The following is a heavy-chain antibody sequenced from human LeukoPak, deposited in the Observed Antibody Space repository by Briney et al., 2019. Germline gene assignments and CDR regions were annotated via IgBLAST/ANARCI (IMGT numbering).Heavy chain of an antibody. V-gene: IGHV3-30*18. D-gene: IGHD1-26*01. CDR1: GFTFSSYG. CDR2: ISYDGSNK. J-gene: IGHJ4*02. CDR3: AKELVVGASRGNFDY. Sequence: GGSLRLSCAASGFTFSSYGLHWVRQAPGKGLEWVAVISYDGSNKYYADSVKGRFTISRDNSKNTLYLQMNSLRAEDTAVYYCAKELVVGASRGNFDYWGQGTLVTVSS.